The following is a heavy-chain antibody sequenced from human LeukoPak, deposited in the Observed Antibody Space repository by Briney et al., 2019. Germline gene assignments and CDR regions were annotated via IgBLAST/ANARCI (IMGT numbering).Heavy chain of an antibody. J-gene: IGHJ4*02. CDR3: AKGSGNSGSLKYYFDY. CDR1: GITFSSYA. D-gene: IGHD3-10*01. CDR2: ISGSGGTT. Sequence: GGSLRLSCAASGITFSSYAMSWVRKAPGKGLVWVSTISGSGGTTHHADSVKGRFTISRDNSKNTLYLQMDSLRHEDTAVYYCAKGSGNSGSLKYYFDYRGQGTLVTVSS. V-gene: IGHV3-23*01.